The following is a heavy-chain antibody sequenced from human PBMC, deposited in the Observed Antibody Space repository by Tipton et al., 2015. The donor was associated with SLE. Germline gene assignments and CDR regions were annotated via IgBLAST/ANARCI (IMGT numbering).Heavy chain of an antibody. D-gene: IGHD3-3*01. V-gene: IGHV4-59*01. CDR3: ARGVLEWLGYFDY. CDR1: GGSISSYY. Sequence: TLSLTCTVSGGSISSYYWSWIRQPPGKGLEWIGYIYYSGNTNYNPSLKSRVTISVDTSKNQFSLKLSSVTAADAAVYYCARGVLEWLGYFDYWGQGTLGTGSS. J-gene: IGHJ4*02. CDR2: IYYSGNT.